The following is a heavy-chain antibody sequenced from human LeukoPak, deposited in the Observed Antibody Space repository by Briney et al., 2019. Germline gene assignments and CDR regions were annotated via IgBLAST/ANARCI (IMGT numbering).Heavy chain of an antibody. J-gene: IGHJ6*03. CDR2: INDSGST. CDR1: GGSFSGYY. CDR3: AREWFGELSHYYYYYMDV. D-gene: IGHD3-10*01. V-gene: IGHV4-34*01. Sequence: SETLSLTCGVYGGSFSGYYWSWIRQPPGKGLEWIGEINDSGSTNYNPSLKSRATISADTSKNQFSLNLSSVTAADTAVYYCAREWFGELSHYYYYYMDVWGKGTTVTVSS.